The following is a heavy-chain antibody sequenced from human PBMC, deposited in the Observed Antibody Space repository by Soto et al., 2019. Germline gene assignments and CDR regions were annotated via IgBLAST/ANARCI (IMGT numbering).Heavy chain of an antibody. V-gene: IGHV4-59*01. CDR2: IYYSGST. D-gene: IGHD1-26*01. Sequence: SETLSLTCTVSGGSISSYYWSWIRQAPGKGLEWIGYIYYSGSTNYNPSLKSRVTISVDTSKNQFSLKMSSVTAADTAVYYCARLAARYYFDYWGQGTLVTVS. CDR1: GGSISSYY. CDR3: ARLAARYYFDY. J-gene: IGHJ4*02.